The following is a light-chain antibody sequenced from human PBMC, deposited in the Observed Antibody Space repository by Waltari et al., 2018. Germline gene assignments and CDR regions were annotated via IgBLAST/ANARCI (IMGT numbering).Light chain of an antibody. Sequence: QSVLTQPPSASGTPGQRVTISCSGSISNIGSNTVNWYQQLPGTAPKLLIFTNDQRPSGVPARFSGSKSGTSASLAISGLQSDDEADYYCAAWDDYLNAWVFGGGTKLTVL. CDR2: TND. CDR3: AAWDDYLNAWV. J-gene: IGLJ3*02. V-gene: IGLV1-44*01. CDR1: ISNIGSNT.